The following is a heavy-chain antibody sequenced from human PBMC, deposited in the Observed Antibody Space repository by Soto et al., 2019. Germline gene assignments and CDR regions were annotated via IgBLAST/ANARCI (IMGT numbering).Heavy chain of an antibody. J-gene: IGHJ6*02. D-gene: IGHD3-22*01. CDR3: ARATSPSYYDSSGYSRGRDYYYGMDV. V-gene: IGHV4-34*01. CDR1: GGSFSGYD. Sequence: SETLSLTCAVYGGSFSGYDWSGIRQPPGKGLEWIGEINHSGSTNYNPSLKSRVTISVDTSKNQFSLKLSSVTAADTAVYYCARATSPSYYDSSGYSRGRDYYYGMDVWGQGTTVTVSS. CDR2: INHSGST.